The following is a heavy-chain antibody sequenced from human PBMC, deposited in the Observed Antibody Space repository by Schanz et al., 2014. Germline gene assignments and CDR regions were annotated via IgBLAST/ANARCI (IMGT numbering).Heavy chain of an antibody. J-gene: IGHJ5*02. V-gene: IGHV3-48*04. CDR3: ARDVYRSGRPFDL. Sequence: VQLVESGGGVVQPGGSLRLSCAASGFTFSSFGMHWVRQAPGKGLEWVSYICSRRTVKYADSVKGRFTISRDNAKNSVYLQMNTLRAEDTAIYFCARDVYRSGRPFDLWGQGTLVTVSS. D-gene: IGHD5-18*01. CDR2: ICSRRTV. CDR1: GFTFSSFG.